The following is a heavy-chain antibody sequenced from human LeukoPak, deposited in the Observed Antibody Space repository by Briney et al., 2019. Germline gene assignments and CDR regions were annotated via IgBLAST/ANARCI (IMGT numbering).Heavy chain of an antibody. V-gene: IGHV3-33*06. J-gene: IGHJ4*02. D-gene: IGHD6-19*01. Sequence: GGSLRLSCAASGFTFNNYGMHWVRQAPGKGLEWVAAIWYDGSNKYYADSVKGRFTISRDNSKNTLYLQMNSLRAEDTAVYYCAKATGYSSGWYGYYFDYWGQGTLVTVPS. CDR1: GFTFNNYG. CDR2: IWYDGSNK. CDR3: AKATGYSSGWYGYYFDY.